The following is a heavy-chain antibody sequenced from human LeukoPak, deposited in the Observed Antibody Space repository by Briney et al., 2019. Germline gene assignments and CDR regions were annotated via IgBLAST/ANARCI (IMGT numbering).Heavy chain of an antibody. J-gene: IGHJ6*03. D-gene: IGHD3-16*01. CDR2: ISVRGDTT. CDR1: GLTFGTYA. CDR3: AKHAWGGGIYSYYHYMDV. V-gene: IGHV3-23*01. Sequence: PGGSLRLSCAASGLTFGTYAMTWVRQAPGKGLEWVSGISVRGDTTYYAGSVKGRFTVSRDSSKNTLHLQMNSLRVDDTAVYYCAKHAWGGGIYSYYHYMDVWGKGTTVTVSS.